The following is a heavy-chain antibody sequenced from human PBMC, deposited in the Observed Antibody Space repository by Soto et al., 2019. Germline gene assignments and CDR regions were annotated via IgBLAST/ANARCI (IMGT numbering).Heavy chain of an antibody. Sequence: QVQLVQSGAEVKKPGASVKVSCKASGYTFTSYGISWVRQAPGQGLEGMGWISAYNGNTNYAQKLQGRVTMTTDTSTSTAYMELRSLRSDDTAVYYCARRRGSYYYGSGSYYFYFDYWGQGTLVTVSS. CDR2: ISAYNGNT. J-gene: IGHJ4*02. V-gene: IGHV1-18*01. D-gene: IGHD3-10*01. CDR1: GYTFTSYG. CDR3: ARRRGSYYYGSGSYYFYFDY.